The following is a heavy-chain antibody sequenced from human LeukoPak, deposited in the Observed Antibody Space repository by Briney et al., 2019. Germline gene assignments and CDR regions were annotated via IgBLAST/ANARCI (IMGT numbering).Heavy chain of an antibody. CDR3: ARESSTSRRVRGFDY. V-gene: IGHV4-31*03. J-gene: IGHJ4*02. D-gene: IGHD2-2*01. CDR1: GGSISSGGYY. Sequence: PSQTLSLTCTVSGGSISSGGYYWSWIRQHPGKGLEWIGYIYYRGSTYYNPSLKSRVTISVDTSKNQFSLKLSSVTAADTAVYYCARESSTSRRVRGFDYWGQGTLVTVSS. CDR2: IYYRGST.